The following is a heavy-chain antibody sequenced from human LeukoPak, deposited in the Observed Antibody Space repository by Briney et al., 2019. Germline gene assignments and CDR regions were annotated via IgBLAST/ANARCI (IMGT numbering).Heavy chain of an antibody. CDR3: AKDSHQWLVLGGDAFDI. CDR2: ISFDRSSK. CDR1: GFTFSTYG. J-gene: IGHJ3*02. Sequence: GSLRLSCAASGFTFSTYGMHWVRQAPGKGLEWMAVISFDRSSKYYADSDSVKGRFTISRDNSKNTLYLQMNSLRAEDTAVYFCAKDSHQWLVLGGDAFDIWGQGTMVTVSS. D-gene: IGHD6-19*01. V-gene: IGHV3-30*18.